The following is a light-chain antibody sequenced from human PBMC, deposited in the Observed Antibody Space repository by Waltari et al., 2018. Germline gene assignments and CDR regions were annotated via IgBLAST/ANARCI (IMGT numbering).Light chain of an antibody. V-gene: IGKV1-39*01. J-gene: IGKJ3*01. Sequence: DIQMTQSPPSLSASVGDRVTIPCRASENVNNYLNWYQQKPGKAPKLLIYKASTWQSGIPSRFSGSGSGTDYTFTISSLQSEDVATYYCQHGYGTPFTFGPGTKLDIK. CDR2: KAS. CDR3: QHGYGTPFT. CDR1: ENVNNY.